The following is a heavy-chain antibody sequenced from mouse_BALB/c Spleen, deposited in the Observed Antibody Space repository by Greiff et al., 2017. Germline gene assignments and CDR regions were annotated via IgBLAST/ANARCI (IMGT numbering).Heavy chain of an antibody. CDR3: ASTTGYAMDY. CDR2: IDPANGNT. CDR1: GFNIKDTY. Sequence: VQLKQSGAELVKPGASVKLSCTASGFNIKDTYMHWVKQRPEQGLEWIGRIDPANGNTKYDPKFQGKATITADTSSNTAYLQLSSLTSEDTAVYYCASTTGYAMDYWGQGTSVTVSS. J-gene: IGHJ4*01. V-gene: IGHV14-3*02. D-gene: IGHD2-12*01.